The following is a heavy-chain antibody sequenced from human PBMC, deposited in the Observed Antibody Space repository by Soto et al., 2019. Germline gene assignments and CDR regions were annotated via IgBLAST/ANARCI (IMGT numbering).Heavy chain of an antibody. V-gene: IGHV3-30-3*01. CDR3: ASPFGDLYYFDY. CDR2: ISYDGSNK. D-gene: IGHD4-17*01. CDR1: GFTFSSYA. J-gene: IGHJ4*02. Sequence: QVQLVESGGGVVQPGRSLRLSCAASGFTFSSYAMHWVRQAAGKGLEWVAVISYDGSNKYYADSVKGRFTISRDNSKNTLYLQLNSLRAEDTAVYYCASPFGDLYYFDYWGQGTLVTVSS.